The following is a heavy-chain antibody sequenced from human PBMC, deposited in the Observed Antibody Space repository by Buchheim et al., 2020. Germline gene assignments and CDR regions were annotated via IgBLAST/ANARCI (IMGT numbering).Heavy chain of an antibody. CDR1: GFTFSSYS. CDR2: ISSSSSTI. Sequence: EVQLVESGGGLVQPGGSLRLSCAASGFTFSSYSMNWVRQAPGKGLEWVSYISSSSSTIYYADSVKGRFTISRDNPKNAPYLQMNSLRAEDTAVYYCATERIAVAGTGAFDIWGQGT. V-gene: IGHV3-48*01. CDR3: ATERIAVAGTGAFDI. D-gene: IGHD6-19*01. J-gene: IGHJ3*02.